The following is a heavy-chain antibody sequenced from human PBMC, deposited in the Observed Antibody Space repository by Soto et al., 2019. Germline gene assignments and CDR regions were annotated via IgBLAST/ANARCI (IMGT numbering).Heavy chain of an antibody. CDR2: SRDKGNSYTT. J-gene: IGHJ4*01. D-gene: IGHD1-1*01. Sequence: PGGSLRLSCVVSGFTFSDHYMDWVRQAPGKGLEWIGRSRDKGNSYTTEYAASVDGRFSVLRDDSKNSLYLQMNSLNIEDTAVYYCSVRYDTGPTVLVYWGHGTLVTVSS. CDR3: SVRYDTGPTVLVY. CDR1: GFTFSDHY. V-gene: IGHV3-72*01.